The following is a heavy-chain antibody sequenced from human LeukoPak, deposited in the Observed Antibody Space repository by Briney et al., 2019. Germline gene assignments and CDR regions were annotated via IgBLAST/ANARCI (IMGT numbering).Heavy chain of an antibody. J-gene: IGHJ2*01. CDR1: GGSFSGYY. CDR2: INHSGST. CDR3: ARGNFRYFDWLLVWYFDL. Sequence: PSETLSLTCAVYGGSFSGYYWSWIRQPRGMGLEWIGEINHSGSTNYNPSLKSRVTISVDTSKNQFSLKLSSVTAADTAVYYCARGNFRYFDWLLVWYFDLWGRGTLVTVSS. D-gene: IGHD3-9*01. V-gene: IGHV4-34*01.